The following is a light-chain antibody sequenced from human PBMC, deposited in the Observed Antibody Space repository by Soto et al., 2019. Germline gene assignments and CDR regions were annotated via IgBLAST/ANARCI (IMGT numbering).Light chain of an antibody. Sequence: EIVMTQSPDTLSLSPGERATLSCRASQSVSGKLAWYQHRPGQAPRLLIYDASIRATGIPARFSGSASGTVFPLNLSRLQSEDFALYYCKQYNNWPPWTFGQGTKWEMK. J-gene: IGKJ1*01. CDR3: KQYNNWPPWT. CDR1: QSVSGK. CDR2: DAS. V-gene: IGKV3-15*01.